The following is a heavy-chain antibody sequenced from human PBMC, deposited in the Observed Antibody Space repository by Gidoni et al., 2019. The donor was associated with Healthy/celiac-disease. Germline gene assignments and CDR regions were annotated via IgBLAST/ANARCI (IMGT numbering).Heavy chain of an antibody. V-gene: IGHV4-39*01. Sequence: QLQLQESGPGLVKPSETLSLTCTVSGGSISSSSYYWGWIRQPPGKGLEWIGSIYYSGSTYYNPSLKSRVTISVDTSKNQFSLKLSSVTAADTAVYYCARVAAASLRGPFDPWGQGTLVTVSS. CDR1: GGSISSSSYY. D-gene: IGHD6-13*01. CDR2: IYYSGST. CDR3: ARVAAASLRGPFDP. J-gene: IGHJ5*02.